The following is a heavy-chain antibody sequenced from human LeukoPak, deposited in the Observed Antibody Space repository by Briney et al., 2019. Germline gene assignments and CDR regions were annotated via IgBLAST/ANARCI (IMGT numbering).Heavy chain of an antibody. D-gene: IGHD5/OR15-5a*01. Sequence: ASVKVSCKASGYTFTGYYMHWVRQAPGQGLEWMGWINPNRGGTNYAQKFQGRVTMTRDTSISTAYMERSRLRSDDTAVYYCAVYDNFDSLRYYFDYWGQGTLVTVSS. CDR3: AVYDNFDSLRYYFDY. CDR1: GYTFTGYY. CDR2: INPNRGGT. V-gene: IGHV1-2*02. J-gene: IGHJ4*02.